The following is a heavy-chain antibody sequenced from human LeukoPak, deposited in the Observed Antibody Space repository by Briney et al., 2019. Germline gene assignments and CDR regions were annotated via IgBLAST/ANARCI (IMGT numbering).Heavy chain of an antibody. CDR3: AKDSMSFYYYGSGRPHYFDY. Sequence: PGRSLRLSCAASGFTFSSYGMHWVRQAPGKGLEWVAVISYDGSNKYYADPVKGRFTVSRDNSKNTLYLQMNSLRAEDTAVYYCAKDSMSFYYYGSGRPHYFDYWGQGTLVTVSS. CDR2: ISYDGSNK. CDR1: GFTFSSYG. J-gene: IGHJ4*02. D-gene: IGHD3-10*01. V-gene: IGHV3-30*18.